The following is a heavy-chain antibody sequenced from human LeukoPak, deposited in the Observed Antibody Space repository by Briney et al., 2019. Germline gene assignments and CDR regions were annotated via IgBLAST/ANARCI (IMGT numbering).Heavy chain of an antibody. D-gene: IGHD6-19*01. CDR2: IYSGGST. J-gene: IGHJ4*02. CDR3: VKLGRSGWSFDY. V-gene: IGHV3-53*01. CDR1: GFTVNSNY. Sequence: GGSLRLSCAASGFTVNSNYMSWVRQAPGKGLEWVSVIYSGGSTYYADSVKGRFTISRDNSKNTLYLQMNSLRAEDTAVYYCVKLGRSGWSFDYWGQGTLVTVSS.